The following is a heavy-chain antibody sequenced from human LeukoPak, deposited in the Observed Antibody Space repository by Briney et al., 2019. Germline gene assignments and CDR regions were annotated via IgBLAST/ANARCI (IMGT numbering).Heavy chain of an antibody. Sequence: GRSLRLSCTTSGFTFGDSAMSWVRQAPGKGLEWLGFIRSAQYGGTTEYVASVRGRFTIPSDDSKSIAYLQMNSLKSEDTAVYYCTREVGTRSPYWGQGTLVTVSS. CDR3: TREVGTRSPY. J-gene: IGHJ4*02. CDR1: GFTFGDSA. D-gene: IGHD2-8*01. V-gene: IGHV3-49*04. CDR2: IRSAQYGGTT.